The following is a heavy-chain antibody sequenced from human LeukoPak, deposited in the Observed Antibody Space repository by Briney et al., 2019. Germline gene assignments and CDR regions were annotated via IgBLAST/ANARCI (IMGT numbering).Heavy chain of an antibody. CDR1: GGSISSYY. J-gene: IGHJ4*02. CDR3: ARWGFGYRIFDY. Sequence: SETLSLTCTVSGGSISSYYWSWIRQPPGKGLEWIGYIYYSGSTNYNPSLKSRVTISVDTSKNQFSLNLSSVTAADTAVYYCARWGFGYRIFDYWGQGTLVTVSS. CDR2: IYYSGST. D-gene: IGHD5-18*01. V-gene: IGHV4-59*01.